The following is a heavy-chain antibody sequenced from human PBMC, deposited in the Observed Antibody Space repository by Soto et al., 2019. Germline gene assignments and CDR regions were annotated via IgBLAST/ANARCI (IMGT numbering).Heavy chain of an antibody. J-gene: IGHJ6*03. CDR2: VNPDSDNT. V-gene: IGHV1-8*01. CDR1: GYTFTSYD. D-gene: IGHD6-13*01. CDR3: AREYKGSILAAGGRLEYYYYMDV. Sequence: GASVKVSCKASGYTFTSYDINWVRQATGQGLEWMGWVNPDSDNTGYAQKFQGRVTMTTNTSTSTAYMELSSLRSEDTAVYYCAREYKGSILAAGGRLEYYYYMDVWGKGTTVTVSS.